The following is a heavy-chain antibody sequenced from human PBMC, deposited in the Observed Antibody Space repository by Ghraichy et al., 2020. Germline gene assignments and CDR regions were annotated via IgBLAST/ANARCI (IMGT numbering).Heavy chain of an antibody. CDR2: ISYDASNK. V-gene: IGHV3-30*04. CDR1: GFTFSSYA. J-gene: IGHJ3*02. CDR3: GRDFVGTYSNSIGDNDAFDI. Sequence: GGSLRLSCEASGFTFSSYAMHWVRQAPGKGLEWVALISYDASNKYYADSVKGRFTISRDNSKNTLYLQMNSLRPEDTAVYYCGRDFVGTYSNSIGDNDAFDIWGQGTMVTVSP. D-gene: IGHD6-6*01.